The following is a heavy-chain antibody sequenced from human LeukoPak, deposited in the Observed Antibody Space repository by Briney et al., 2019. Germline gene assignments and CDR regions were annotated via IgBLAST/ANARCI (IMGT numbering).Heavy chain of an antibody. CDR2: AYYNGNT. J-gene: IGHJ6*02. V-gene: IGHV4-59*01. CDR3: ARGHPPNLDV. Sequence: PSETLSLTCTISGGSIGTGNWSWIRQPPGKGLDWIGYAYYNGNTNYNPSLNSRVTISVDTSNNHFSLRLTSVTTADTAVYYCARGHPPNLDVWGQGTTVTVSS. CDR1: GGSIGTGN.